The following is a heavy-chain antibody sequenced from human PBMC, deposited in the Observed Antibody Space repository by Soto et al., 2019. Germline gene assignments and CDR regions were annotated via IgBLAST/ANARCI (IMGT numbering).Heavy chain of an antibody. D-gene: IGHD2-15*01. Sequence: ASVKVSCKASGYTLNTYYMHWVRQAPGQGPEWMGIINPRGGGTTYAQNFQDRVTMTSDASSSTVYMELSSLRSEDTAVYYCARGGGFSPYYYNLDVWGQGTTVTVSS. J-gene: IGHJ6*02. V-gene: IGHV1-46*02. CDR1: GYTLNTYY. CDR2: INPRGGGT. CDR3: ARGGGFSPYYYNLDV.